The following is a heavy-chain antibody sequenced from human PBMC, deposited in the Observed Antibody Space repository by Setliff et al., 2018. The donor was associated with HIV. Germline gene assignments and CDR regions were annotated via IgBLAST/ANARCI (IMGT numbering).Heavy chain of an antibody. D-gene: IGHD1-26*01. CDR2: IYFTGDS. CDR1: GGSISTNNFY. V-gene: IGHV4-39*01. J-gene: IGHJ4*02. Sequence: PSETLSLTCTVTGGSISTNNFYWGWIRQPPGKGLQWIGSIYFTGDSYYDPSLKSRVTISVDTSKNQFSLKLSSVTAADTAVYYCARPVEMANREFDYWGQGTLVTVSS. CDR3: ARPVEMANREFDY.